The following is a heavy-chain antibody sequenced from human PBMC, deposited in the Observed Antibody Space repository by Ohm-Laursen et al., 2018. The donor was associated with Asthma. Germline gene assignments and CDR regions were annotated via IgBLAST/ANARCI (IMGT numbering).Heavy chain of an antibody. CDR3: ARGYSSSSLFVLYYYNMDV. J-gene: IGHJ6*02. Sequence: SLRLSCAASGYTFSRYSIHWVRQIPGKGLEWVASISTASSFIYYADSVRGRFTTSRDNARNSLYLQMNSLRAEDTAVCYCARGYSSSSLFVLYYYNMDVWGQGTTVTVSS. CDR2: ISTASSFI. CDR1: GYTFSRYS. V-gene: IGHV3-21*04. D-gene: IGHD6-6*01.